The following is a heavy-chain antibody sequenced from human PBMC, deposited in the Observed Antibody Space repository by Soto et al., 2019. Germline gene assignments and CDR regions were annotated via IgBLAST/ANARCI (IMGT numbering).Heavy chain of an antibody. Sequence: VGSLRLSCASSVFTFTNYALHCVRHSPGKWLEWVSSISGGGTGTYSADAVKGRFTISSDKSRNTVYLQMSSLRAEDTAVYYCAKGHYYDNFGNWVENQAFDYWGQGNLVTVS. V-gene: IGHV3-23*01. CDR3: AKGHYYDNFGNWVENQAFDY. CDR1: VFTFTNYA. CDR2: ISGGGTGT. J-gene: IGHJ4*02. D-gene: IGHD3-22*01.